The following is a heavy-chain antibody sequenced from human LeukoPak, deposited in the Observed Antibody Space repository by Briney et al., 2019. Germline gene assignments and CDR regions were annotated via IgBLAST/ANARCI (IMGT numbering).Heavy chain of an antibody. D-gene: IGHD2-15*01. CDR2: IYHSGST. CDR3: ARDYLLGYCSGGSCSERDY. Sequence: SETLSLTCTVSGYSISSGYYWGWIRPPPGKGLEWIGSIYHSGSTYYNPSLKSRVTISVDTSKNKFSLKLSSVTAADTAVYYCARDYLLGYCSGGSCSERDYWGQGTLVTVSS. CDR1: GYSISSGYY. V-gene: IGHV4-38-2*02. J-gene: IGHJ4*02.